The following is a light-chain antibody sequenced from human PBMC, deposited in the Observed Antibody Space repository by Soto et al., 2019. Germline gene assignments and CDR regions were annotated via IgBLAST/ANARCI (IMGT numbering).Light chain of an antibody. V-gene: IGKV1-39*01. CDR2: APS. Sequence: DIQMTQSPSSLSASVGDRVTITCRTSQSISSYLNWYQQKTGKAPNLLIHAPSSLQSGVPSRFSGSESGTNFTLTIISLQPEYFATYYYQQSYSTPHITFGQGTRLEI. CDR1: QSISSY. J-gene: IGKJ5*01. CDR3: QQSYSTPHIT.